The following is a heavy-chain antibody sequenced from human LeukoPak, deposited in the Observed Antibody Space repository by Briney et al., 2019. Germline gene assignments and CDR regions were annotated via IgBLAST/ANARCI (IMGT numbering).Heavy chain of an antibody. CDR3: ARDHRYCSSTSCFRRGYNWFDP. D-gene: IGHD2-2*01. CDR2: IYTCGST. J-gene: IGHJ5*02. V-gene: IGHV4-61*02. CDR1: VGSISSGSYY. Sequence: SETLSLTCTVSVGSISSGSYYWSWIRQPAGKGLGWIGRIYTCGSTNYNPSLKSRVTISVDTSKNQFSLKLSSVTAADTAVYYCARDHRYCSSTSCFRRGYNWFDPWGQGTLVTVSS.